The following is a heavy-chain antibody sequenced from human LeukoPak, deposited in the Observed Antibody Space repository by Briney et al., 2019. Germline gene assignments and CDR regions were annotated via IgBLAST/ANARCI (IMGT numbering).Heavy chain of an antibody. D-gene: IGHD2-21*02. Sequence: GGSLRLSCAASGFTFSSYAMIWVRQAPGKGLEWVSSISSSSSYIYYADSVKGRFTISRDNAKNSLYLQMNSLRAEDTAVYYCARYVVTAKSFDYWGQGTLVTVSS. J-gene: IGHJ4*02. V-gene: IGHV3-21*01. CDR3: ARYVVTAKSFDY. CDR2: ISSSSSYI. CDR1: GFTFSSYA.